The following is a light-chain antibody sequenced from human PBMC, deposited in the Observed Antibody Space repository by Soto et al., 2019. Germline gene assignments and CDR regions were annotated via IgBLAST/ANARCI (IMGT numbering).Light chain of an antibody. CDR1: SSDIGASTF. CDR3: SSARRDNTWV. Sequence: QSALTQPYSLSESPGQPITISCTGTSSDIGASTFVSWYQQHPGKAPKLLIYEVSNRPSGISNRFSGSKSANTASLTISGLQAEDEADYYCSSARRDNTWVFGGGTKATVL. CDR2: EVS. J-gene: IGLJ3*02. V-gene: IGLV2-14*03.